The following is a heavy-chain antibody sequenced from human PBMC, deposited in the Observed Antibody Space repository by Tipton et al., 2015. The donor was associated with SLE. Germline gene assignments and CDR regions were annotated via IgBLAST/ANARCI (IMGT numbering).Heavy chain of an antibody. V-gene: IGHV3-15*04. CDR1: RFTFNNAW. D-gene: IGHD3-10*01. J-gene: IGHJ4*02. CDR3: TTGLWFRDLFSY. Sequence: GSLRLSCAAPRFTFNNAWMNWVRQAPGKGLEWVGLIASKPDDGTTEYAAPVKGRFTISRDDSRNMLYLQMKSLKTEDTAVYHCTTGLWFRDLFSYWGQGTLVTVSS. CDR2: IASKPDDGTT.